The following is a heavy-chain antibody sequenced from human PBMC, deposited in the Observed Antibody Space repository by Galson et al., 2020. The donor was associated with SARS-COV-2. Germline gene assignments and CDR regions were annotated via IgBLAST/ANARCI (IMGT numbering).Heavy chain of an antibody. D-gene: IGHD3-16*02. CDR1: GGSISSGGYY. V-gene: IGHV4-31*03. J-gene: IGHJ3*02. CDR2: IYYSGST. Sequence: SETLSLTCTVSGGSISSGGYYWSWIRQHPGKGLEWIGYIYYSGSTYYNPSRKSRVTISVDTSKNQFSLKLSSVTAADTAVYYCARDPRYYDYVWGSYLPPHAFDIWGQGTMVTVSS. CDR3: ARDPRYYDYVWGSYLPPHAFDI.